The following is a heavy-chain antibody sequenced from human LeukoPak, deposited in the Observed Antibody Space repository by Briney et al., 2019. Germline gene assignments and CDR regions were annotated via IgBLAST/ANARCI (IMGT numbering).Heavy chain of an antibody. V-gene: IGHV3-23*01. CDR2: ISDSGGNT. J-gene: IGHJ3*01. D-gene: IGHD1-26*01. CDR1: GFTFSSYA. Sequence: GGSLRLSCAASGFTFSSYAMSWVRQAPGKGLEWVSAISDSGGNTYYADSVKGRLTISRDNSKNTLYLQMNSLRVEDAAVYYCANEYSKGDVWGQGTMVTVSS. CDR3: ANEYSKGDV.